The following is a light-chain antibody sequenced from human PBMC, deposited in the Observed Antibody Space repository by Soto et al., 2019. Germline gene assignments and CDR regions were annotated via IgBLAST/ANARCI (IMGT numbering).Light chain of an antibody. CDR1: QSVSSSY. CDR2: GAS. Sequence: EIVLPQSKGTLSLSPGERSTLSCMASQSVSSSYLAWYQQKPGQAPRLLVYGASSRATGIPDRFSGSGSGTDFTLTISRLEPEDFAVYYCQQHGGSPITFGQGTRLEIK. V-gene: IGKV3-20*01. CDR3: QQHGGSPIT. J-gene: IGKJ5*01.